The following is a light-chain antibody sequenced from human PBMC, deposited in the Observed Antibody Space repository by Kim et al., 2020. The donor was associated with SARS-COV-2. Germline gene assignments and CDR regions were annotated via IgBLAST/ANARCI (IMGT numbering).Light chain of an antibody. Sequence: GQRVTISCTWSSSNIGAGYDVHWYQQLPGTAPKRLIYGNSNRPSGVPDRFSGSKSGTSASLAITGLQAEDEADYYCQSYDSSLNWVFGGGTKLTVL. CDR2: GNS. J-gene: IGLJ3*02. CDR1: SSNIGAGYD. V-gene: IGLV1-40*01. CDR3: QSYDSSLNWV.